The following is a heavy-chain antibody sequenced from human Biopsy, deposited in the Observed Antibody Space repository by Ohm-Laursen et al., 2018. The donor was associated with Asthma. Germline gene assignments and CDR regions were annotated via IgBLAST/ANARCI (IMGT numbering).Heavy chain of an antibody. CDR3: ARGDSSNWSHYYFDY. Sequence: SGFFWTWIHQAPGKGLEWVSVIYSGGTSHTADSVRGRFTISRDYSKNTLYLQMHSLRAEDTAVYYCARGDSSNWSHYYFDYWGQGTLVTVSS. CDR1: SGFF. V-gene: IGHV3-53*01. J-gene: IGHJ4*02. D-gene: IGHD3-22*01. CDR2: IYSGGTS.